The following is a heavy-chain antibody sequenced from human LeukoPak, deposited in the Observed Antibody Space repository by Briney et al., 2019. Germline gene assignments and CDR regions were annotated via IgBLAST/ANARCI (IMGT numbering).Heavy chain of an antibody. CDR3: ARQGIAAAGHYYYYMDV. J-gene: IGHJ6*03. CDR2: INHSGST. Sequence: SETLSLTCAVYGGSFSGYYWSWIRQPPGKGLEWIGEINHSGSTNYNPSLKSRVTISVDTSKNQFSLKLSSVTAADTAVYYCARQGIAAAGHYYYYMDVWGKGTTVTVSS. V-gene: IGHV4-34*01. D-gene: IGHD6-13*01. CDR1: GGSFSGYY.